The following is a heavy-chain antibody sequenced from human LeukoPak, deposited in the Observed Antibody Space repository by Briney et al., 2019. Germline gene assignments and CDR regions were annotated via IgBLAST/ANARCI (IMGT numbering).Heavy chain of an antibody. J-gene: IGHJ2*01. V-gene: IGHV3-30*03. Sequence: GGSLRLSCAASGFTFSSYGMHWVRQAPGKGLEWVAVISYDGSNKYYADSVKGRFTISRDNSKNTPYLQMNSLRAEDTAVYYCAREDDSSGYYWYFDLWGRGTLVTVSS. D-gene: IGHD3-22*01. CDR3: AREDDSSGYYWYFDL. CDR2: ISYDGSNK. CDR1: GFTFSSYG.